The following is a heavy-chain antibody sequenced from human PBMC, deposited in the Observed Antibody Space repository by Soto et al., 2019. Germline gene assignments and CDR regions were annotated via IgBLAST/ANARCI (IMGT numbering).Heavy chain of an antibody. CDR3: ARLRDPSEIDY. V-gene: IGHV4-59*08. CDR2: IYYSGST. J-gene: IGHJ4*02. CDR1: GGSISSYY. Sequence: SETLSLTCTVSGGSISSYYWSWIRQPPGKGLEWIGYIYYSGSTNYNPSLKSRVTISVDTSKNQFSLKLSSVTAADTAVYYCARLRDPSEIDYWGQGTLVTVSS.